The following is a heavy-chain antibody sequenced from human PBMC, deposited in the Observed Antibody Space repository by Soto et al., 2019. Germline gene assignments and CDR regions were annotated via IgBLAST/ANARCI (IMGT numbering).Heavy chain of an antibody. J-gene: IGHJ4*02. CDR3: ARVYKDIVATMGYFDY. Sequence: ASVKVSCKASGYIFTSYYMHWVRQAPGQGLEWMGIINPSGGSTSYAQKFQGRVTMTRDTSTSTVYMELSSLRSEDTAVYYCARVYKDIVATMGYFDYWGQGTLVTVSS. CDR2: INPSGGST. D-gene: IGHD5-12*01. CDR1: GYIFTSYY. V-gene: IGHV1-46*01.